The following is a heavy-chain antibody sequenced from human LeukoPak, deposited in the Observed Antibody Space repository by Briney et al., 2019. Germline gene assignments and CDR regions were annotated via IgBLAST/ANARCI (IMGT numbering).Heavy chain of an antibody. D-gene: IGHD3-10*01. J-gene: IGHJ4*02. Sequence: SVKISCKTFGYTFISYGISWVRQAPGQGLEWMGRIIPILGIANYAQKFQGRVTITADKFTSTAYMELSSLRSEDTAVYYCASGSYYYGSGSYYNWISYWGQGTLVTVSS. V-gene: IGHV1-69*04. CDR2: IIPILGIA. CDR3: ASGSYYYGSGSYYNWISY. CDR1: GYTFISYG.